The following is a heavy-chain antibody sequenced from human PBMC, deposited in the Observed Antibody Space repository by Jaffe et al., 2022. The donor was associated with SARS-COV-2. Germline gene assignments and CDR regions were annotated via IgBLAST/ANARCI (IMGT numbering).Heavy chain of an antibody. J-gene: IGHJ6*02. Sequence: QVQLVQSGAEVKKPGSSVKVSCKASGGTFSSYAISWVRQAPGQGLEWMGGIIPIFGTANYAQKFQGRVTITADESTSTAYMELSSLRSEDTAVYYCARASPEGPIAAAGTDYYYGMDVWGQGTTVTVSS. CDR1: GGTFSSYA. V-gene: IGHV1-69*01. D-gene: IGHD6-13*01. CDR2: IIPIFGTA. CDR3: ARASPEGPIAAAGTDYYYGMDV.